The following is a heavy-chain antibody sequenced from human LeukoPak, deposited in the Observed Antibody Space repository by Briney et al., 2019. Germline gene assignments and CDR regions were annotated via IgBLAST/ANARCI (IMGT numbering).Heavy chain of an antibody. J-gene: IGHJ4*02. Sequence: GGSLRLSCAASGFTFSIYAMHWVRQAPGKGLEWVAFISSDGRIQYYAYSVKGRFTISRDNSKNTLFLQMNGLRGEDTAVYYCDPHDSASQFWGQGTLVTVSS. D-gene: IGHD6-6*01. CDR3: DPHDSASQF. V-gene: IGHV3-30*04. CDR2: ISSDGRIQ. CDR1: GFTFSIYA.